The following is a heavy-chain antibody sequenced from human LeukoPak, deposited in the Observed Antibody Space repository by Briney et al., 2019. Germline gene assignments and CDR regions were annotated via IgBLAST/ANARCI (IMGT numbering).Heavy chain of an antibody. CDR1: GYTFTDYY. CDR2: INPNSGGT. CDR3: ARGRGSSPSFDP. Sequence: GASVKVSRKASGYTFTDYYMHWVRQAPGQGLEWMGWINPNSGGTNYAQKFQGRVTMTRDMSTSTVYMELSSLRSEDTAVYYCARGRGSSPSFDPWGQGTLVTVSS. D-gene: IGHD6-13*01. V-gene: IGHV1-2*02. J-gene: IGHJ5*02.